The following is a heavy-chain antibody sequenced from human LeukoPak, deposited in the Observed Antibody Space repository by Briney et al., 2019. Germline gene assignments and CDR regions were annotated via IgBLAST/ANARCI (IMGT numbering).Heavy chain of an antibody. Sequence: GGSLRLSCAASGFTFSSYWMSWVRQAPGKGLEWVANIKRDGSEKYYVDSVKGRFTISRDNAKNSLYLQMNSLRAEDTAVYYCAREGAPIYSNYWFYPWGQGTLVTVSS. CDR1: GFTFSSYW. CDR2: IKRDGSEK. CDR3: AREGAPIYSNYWFYP. D-gene: IGHD4-11*01. J-gene: IGHJ5*02. V-gene: IGHV3-7*01.